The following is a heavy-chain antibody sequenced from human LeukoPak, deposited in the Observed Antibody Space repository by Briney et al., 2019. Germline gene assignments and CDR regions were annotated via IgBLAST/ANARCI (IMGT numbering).Heavy chain of an antibody. CDR2: IRYDGSNK. V-gene: IGHV3-30*02. D-gene: IGHD6-13*01. Sequence: GGSLRLSCAASRFTFSSYGMHWVRQAPGKGLEWVAFIRYDGSNKYYADSVKGRFTISRDNSKNTLYLQMISLRAEDTAAYYCAKDQYSSSWYEIGYWGQGTLVTVSS. CDR3: AKDQYSSSWYEIGY. J-gene: IGHJ4*02. CDR1: RFTFSSYG.